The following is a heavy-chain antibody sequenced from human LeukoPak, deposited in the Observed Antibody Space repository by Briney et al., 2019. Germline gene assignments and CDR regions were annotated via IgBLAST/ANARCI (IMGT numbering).Heavy chain of an antibody. J-gene: IGHJ4*02. Sequence: PSETLSLTCTVSGGSISSYYWSWIRQSAGKGLEWIGRIHTSGSTNYNPSLKSRVTMSVDTSKNQFSLKLSSVTAADTAVYYCARDQYYYDSSGYYRIDYWGQGTLVTVSS. CDR3: ARDQYYYDSSGYYRIDY. V-gene: IGHV4-4*07. CDR2: IHTSGST. D-gene: IGHD3-22*01. CDR1: GGSISSYY.